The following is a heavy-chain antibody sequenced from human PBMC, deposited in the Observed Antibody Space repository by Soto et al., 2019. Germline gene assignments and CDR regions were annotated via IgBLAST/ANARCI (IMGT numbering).Heavy chain of an antibody. J-gene: IGHJ6*02. CDR2: INPSGGST. Sequence: QVQLVQSGAEVKKPGASVKVSCKASGYTFTSYYMHWVRQAPGQGLEWMGIINPSGGSTSYAQKCQGRVTMTRDTSTSTVYMELSSLRSEDTAVYYCARDWGYCSGGSCYSEPYGMDVWGQGTTVTVSS. D-gene: IGHD2-15*01. CDR1: GYTFTSYY. V-gene: IGHV1-46*01. CDR3: ARDWGYCSGGSCYSEPYGMDV.